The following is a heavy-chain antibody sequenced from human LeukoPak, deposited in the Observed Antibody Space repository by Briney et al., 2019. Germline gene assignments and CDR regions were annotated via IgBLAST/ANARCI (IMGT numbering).Heavy chain of an antibody. CDR2: INPSGGST. CDR3: ARDRGSREYQLPGWGWFDP. CDR1: GYTFTSYY. D-gene: IGHD2-2*01. V-gene: IGHV1-46*01. Sequence: GASVKVSCKASGYTFTSYYMHWVRQAPGQGLEWMGIINPSGGSTSYAQKFQGRVTMTRDTSTSTVYMELSSLRSEDTAVYYCARDRGSREYQLPGWGWFDPWGQGTLVTVSS. J-gene: IGHJ5*02.